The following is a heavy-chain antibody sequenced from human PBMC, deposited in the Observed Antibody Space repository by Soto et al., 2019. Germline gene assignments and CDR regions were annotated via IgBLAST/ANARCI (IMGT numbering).Heavy chain of an antibody. CDR2: IDTSSTYI. J-gene: IGHJ6*02. D-gene: IGHD1-20*01. Sequence: EVQLVESGGGLVKPGGYLRLSCAASGFSFSSFTMNWVRQAPGKGLEWVSSIDTSSTYIYYADSVTGRFTNSRDNARKSLCLQTHSLRAEDTAVYYGAIETGSYNWNDGLMDVGGQGTTVTVSS. CDR1: GFSFSSFT. CDR3: AIETGSYNWNDGLMDV. V-gene: IGHV3-21*02.